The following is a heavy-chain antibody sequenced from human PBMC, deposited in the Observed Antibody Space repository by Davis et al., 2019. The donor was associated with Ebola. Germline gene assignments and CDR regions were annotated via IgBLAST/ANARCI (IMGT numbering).Heavy chain of an antibody. CDR1: VITFSSYA. Sequence: GESLKISCADSVITFSSYAMTWVRQAPGKGLEWVSAISGSGGTTYYAGSVKGRFTVSRDNSKKTMYLQMNSLRAEDTAVYYCAKDRHGKSIAALYDYWGQGTLVTVSS. D-gene: IGHD6-6*01. J-gene: IGHJ4*02. V-gene: IGHV3-23*01. CDR3: AKDRHGKSIAALYDY. CDR2: ISGSGGTT.